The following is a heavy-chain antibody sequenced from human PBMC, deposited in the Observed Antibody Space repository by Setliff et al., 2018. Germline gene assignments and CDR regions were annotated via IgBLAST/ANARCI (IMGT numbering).Heavy chain of an antibody. CDR2: INHRGST. Sequence: PSETLSLTCAAYGGTFSDYHWTWIRQSPEKGLEWIGEINHRGSTNYNPSLKSRVTISIDTSRDQFSLKLISMIAADTAVYYCARGRNIAARLSDSWGQGTLVTVSS. J-gene: IGHJ4*02. D-gene: IGHD6-6*01. CDR3: ARGRNIAARLSDS. CDR1: GGTFSDYH. V-gene: IGHV4-34*01.